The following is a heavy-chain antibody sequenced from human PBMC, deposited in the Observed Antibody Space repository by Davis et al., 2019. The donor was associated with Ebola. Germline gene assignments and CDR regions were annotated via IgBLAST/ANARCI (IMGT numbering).Heavy chain of an antibody. CDR2: IWYDGSNK. J-gene: IGHJ4*02. V-gene: IGHV3-33*06. Sequence: GESLKISCAASGFTFSSYAMSWVRQAPGKGLEWVAVIWYDGSNKYYADSVKGRFTISRDNSKNTLYLQMNSLRAEDTAVYYCAKNNWNDFIMLDYWGQGTLVTVSS. CDR3: AKNNWNDFIMLDY. CDR1: GFTFSSYA. D-gene: IGHD1-1*01.